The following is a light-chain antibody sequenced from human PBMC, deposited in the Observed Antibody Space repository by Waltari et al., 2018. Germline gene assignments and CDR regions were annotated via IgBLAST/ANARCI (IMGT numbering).Light chain of an antibody. CDR2: DAS. Sequence: EIVLTQSPATPSSSPGERVTLSCRASQGVSSHLVWYQQQPGQAPRLLIYDASNRATCIPARFSVSGSGTDFTLTISSLEPEDFAVYYCQQRYSRPLTFGGGTKVEL. CDR3: QQRYSRPLT. J-gene: IGKJ4*01. CDR1: QGVSSH. V-gene: IGKV3-11*01.